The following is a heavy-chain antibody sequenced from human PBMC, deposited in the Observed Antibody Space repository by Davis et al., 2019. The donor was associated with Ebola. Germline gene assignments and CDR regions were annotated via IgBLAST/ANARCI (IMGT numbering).Heavy chain of an antibody. D-gene: IGHD6-13*01. J-gene: IGHJ4*02. CDR3: ACYSGISWWRSLGY. V-gene: IGHV5-10-1*01. CDR2: IDPSDSKT. Sequence: GESLKISCTGSGYSFTSYWISWVRQMPGKGLEWMGRIDPSDSKTDYDQSFQGHVTISVDKSISTAFLQWSSLKASDSAMYYCACYSGISWWRSLGYWGQGTLVTVSS. CDR1: GYSFTSYW.